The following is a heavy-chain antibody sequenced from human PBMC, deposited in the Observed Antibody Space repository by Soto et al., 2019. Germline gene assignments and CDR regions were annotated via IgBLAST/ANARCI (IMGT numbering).Heavy chain of an antibody. CDR3: VKGDWGDS. CDR2: INYDDDNT. J-gene: IGHJ4*02. Sequence: EVQLLESGGGLVQPGGSLRLSCAASAFTFERYAMTWVRQALGKGLDWVSSINYDDDNTYYSDSVRGRFTISRDNAKNTRYLQMNSLRADDTAIYYWVKGDWGDSWGQGTLVTVSS. CDR1: AFTFERYA. D-gene: IGHD3-16*01. V-gene: IGHV3-23*01.